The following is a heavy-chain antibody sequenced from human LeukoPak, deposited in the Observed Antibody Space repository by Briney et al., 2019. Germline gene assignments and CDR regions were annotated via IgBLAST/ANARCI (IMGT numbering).Heavy chain of an antibody. D-gene: IGHD6-19*01. CDR2: ISGSGGST. V-gene: IGHV3-23*01. CDR1: GFTFSSHS. J-gene: IGHJ4*02. CDR3: AREGVAGALDD. Sequence: GGSLRLSCAASGFTFSSHSMNWVRQAPGKGLEWVSVISGSGGSTYYADSVMGRFTISRDNAKNTLYQQMSSLRVEDTAVYFCAREGVAGALDDWGQGTVVTVSS.